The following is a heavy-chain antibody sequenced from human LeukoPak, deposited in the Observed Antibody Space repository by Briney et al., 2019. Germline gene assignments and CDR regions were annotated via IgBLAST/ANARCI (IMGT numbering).Heavy chain of an antibody. CDR1: GFTFSSYG. J-gene: IGHJ3*01. CDR2: ISGSGGHA. D-gene: IGHD6-19*01. V-gene: IGHV3-23*01. CDR3: GKKKYSSGWDGFDV. Sequence: PGGSLRLSCAASGFTFSSYGMTWVRQAPGKGLEYVSSISGSGGHASYADSVKGRFTISRDNSKNTLYLQMNSLGAEDTAVYYCGKKKYSSGWDGFDVWGQGTLVTVSS.